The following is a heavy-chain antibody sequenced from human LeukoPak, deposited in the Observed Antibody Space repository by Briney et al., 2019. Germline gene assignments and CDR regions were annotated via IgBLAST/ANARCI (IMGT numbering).Heavy chain of an antibody. CDR2: IYHSGST. Sequence: SETLSLTCTVSGYSISSGYYWGWIRQPPGKGLEWIWSIYHSGSTYYNPSLKSRVTISVDTSKNQFSLKLSSVTAADTAVYYCARDVEYDSSGYYWSSWFYFDDWGQGTLVTVSS. J-gene: IGHJ4*02. CDR3: ARDVEYDSSGYYWSSWFYFDD. V-gene: IGHV4-38-2*02. CDR1: GYSISSGYY. D-gene: IGHD3-22*01.